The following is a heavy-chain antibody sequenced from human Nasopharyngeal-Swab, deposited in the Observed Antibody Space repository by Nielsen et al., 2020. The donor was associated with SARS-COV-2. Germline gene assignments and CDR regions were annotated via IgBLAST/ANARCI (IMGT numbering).Heavy chain of an antibody. V-gene: IGHV1-18*04. J-gene: IGHJ2*01. Sequence: ASVKVSCKASGYTFTSYGISWVRQAPGQGLEWMGWISAYNGNTNYAQKLQGRVTMTTDTSTSTAYMELRSLRSDDTAVYYCARDTGSGRSDWYFDLWGRGTLVTVSS. D-gene: IGHD6-19*01. CDR2: ISAYNGNT. CDR3: ARDTGSGRSDWYFDL. CDR1: GYTFTSYG.